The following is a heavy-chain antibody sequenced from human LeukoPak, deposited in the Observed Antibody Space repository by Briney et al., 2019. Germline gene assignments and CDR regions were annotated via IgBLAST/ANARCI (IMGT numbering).Heavy chain of an antibody. CDR3: TRGRNAAFDY. D-gene: IGHD6-13*01. CDR1: GDSVSSNGVA. V-gene: IGHV6-1*01. Sequence: SQTLSLTRVISGDSVSSNGVAWIWVRLSPSRGFEWLGRTYYGSKWSNDYALSVKSRITINPDTPKNHLSLQLNSVTPEDTAVYYCTRGRNAAFDYWGQGTLVTVSS. CDR2: TYYGSKWSN. J-gene: IGHJ4*02.